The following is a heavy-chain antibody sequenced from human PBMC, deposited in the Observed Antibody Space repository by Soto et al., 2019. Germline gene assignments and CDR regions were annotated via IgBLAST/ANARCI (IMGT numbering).Heavy chain of an antibody. V-gene: IGHV1-69*19. CDR3: AIGLSAARLGDYYYGMDV. J-gene: IGHJ6*02. CDR1: GGTFCSYA. D-gene: IGHD6-6*01. Sequence: QVQLVQSGAEVKKPGSSVKVSCKASGGTFCSYAISWVRQAPGQGLEWMGGIIPIFGTANYAQKFQGRVTITADESTSTAYMELSSLRSEDTAVYYCAIGLSAARLGDYYYGMDVRGQGTTVTVSS. CDR2: IIPIFGTA.